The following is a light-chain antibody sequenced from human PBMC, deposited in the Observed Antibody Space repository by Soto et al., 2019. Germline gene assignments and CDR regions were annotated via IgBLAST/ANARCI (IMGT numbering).Light chain of an antibody. CDR1: SSDVGSYNL. V-gene: IGLV2-23*02. CDR3: CSYAGSSTYVL. Sequence: QSALTQPASVSGSSGQSITISCTGTSSDVGSYNLVSWYQQHPGKAPKLMIYEVSKRPSGVSNRFSGSKSGNTASLTTSGLQAEDEADYYCCSYAGSSTYVLFGGGTKLTVL. J-gene: IGLJ2*01. CDR2: EVS.